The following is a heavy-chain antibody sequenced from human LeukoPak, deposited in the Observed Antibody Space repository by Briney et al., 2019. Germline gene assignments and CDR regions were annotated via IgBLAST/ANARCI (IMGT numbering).Heavy chain of an antibody. CDR1: GFTFSSYS. Sequence: GGSLRLSCAASGFTFSSYSMNWVRQAPGKGLEWVSSISSSSSYIYYADSVKGRFTISRDNAKNSLYLQMNSLRAEDTAVYYCARHGYSSYYYYVDVWGKGTTVTVSS. CDR2: ISSSSSYI. D-gene: IGHD5-24*01. V-gene: IGHV3-21*01. J-gene: IGHJ6*03. CDR3: ARHGYSSYYYYVDV.